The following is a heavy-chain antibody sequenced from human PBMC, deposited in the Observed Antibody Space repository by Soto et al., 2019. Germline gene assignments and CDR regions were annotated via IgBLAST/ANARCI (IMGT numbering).Heavy chain of an antibody. J-gene: IGHJ4*02. CDR3: AKGGRQWLVTSDFNY. CDR2: ISSSGSTI. CDR1: GFSFSSHS. Sequence: GGSLRLSCAASGFSFSSHSMKWVRQAPGKGLEWVSYISSSGSTIYYADSVKGRFTISRDNSKNTLYLQMNSLRAEDTAVYYFAKGGRQWLVTSDFNYWGQGALVTVSS. D-gene: IGHD6-19*01. V-gene: IGHV3-48*01.